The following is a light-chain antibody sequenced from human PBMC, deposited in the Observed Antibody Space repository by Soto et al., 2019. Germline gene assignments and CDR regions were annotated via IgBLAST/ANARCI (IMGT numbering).Light chain of an antibody. CDR1: QSISSD. J-gene: IGKJ4*01. V-gene: IGKV1-39*01. Sequence: DIQMTQSPSSLSASVGDRVTITCRASQSISSDLNWYQQKPGKAPKLLIFAASNLQSGVPSRFSGSGSGTDFTLTISSLQPEDFVSYYCQQSYNTPVTFGGGTKVEIK. CDR2: AAS. CDR3: QQSYNTPVT.